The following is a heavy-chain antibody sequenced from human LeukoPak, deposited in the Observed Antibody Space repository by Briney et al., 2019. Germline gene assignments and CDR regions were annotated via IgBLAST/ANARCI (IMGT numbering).Heavy chain of an antibody. V-gene: IGHV1-2*02. Sequence: ASVKVSCKASGYTFTGYYMHWVRQAPRQGLEWMGWINPNSGGTNYAQKFQGRVTMTRDTSISTAYMELSRLRSDDTAVYYCATEPSIAVAGTDDYWGQGTLVTVSS. D-gene: IGHD6-19*01. CDR1: GYTFTGYY. CDR2: INPNSGGT. J-gene: IGHJ4*02. CDR3: ATEPSIAVAGTDDY.